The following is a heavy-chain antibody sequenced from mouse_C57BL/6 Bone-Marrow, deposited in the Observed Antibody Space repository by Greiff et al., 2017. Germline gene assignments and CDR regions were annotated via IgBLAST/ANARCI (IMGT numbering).Heavy chain of an antibody. Sequence: QVKLQQPGAELVKPGASVKMSCKASGYTFTSYWITWVKQRPGQGLEWIGDIYPGSGSTNYHEKFKSKATLNVDTTASTAYMQLISLTSEDSADYDWSRRAYCNDWYFDVWGTGTTVTVS. CDR3: SRRAYCNDWYFDV. CDR2: IYPGSGST. J-gene: IGHJ1*03. CDR1: GYTFTSYW. V-gene: IGHV1-55*01. D-gene: IGHD2-1*01.